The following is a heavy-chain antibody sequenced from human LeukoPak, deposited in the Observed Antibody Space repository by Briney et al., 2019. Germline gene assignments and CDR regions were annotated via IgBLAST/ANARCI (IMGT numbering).Heavy chain of an antibody. CDR3: ARGNWNYDVNWVDP. CDR2: ISSSGSTI. J-gene: IGHJ5*02. V-gene: IGHV3-48*03. CDR1: GFTFSSYE. Sequence: GGSLRLSCAASGFTFSSYETNWVRQAPGKGLEWVSYISSSGSTIYYADSVKGRFTISRDNAKNSLYLQMNSLRAEDTAVYYCARGNWNYDVNWVDPWGQGTLVTVSS. D-gene: IGHD1-7*01.